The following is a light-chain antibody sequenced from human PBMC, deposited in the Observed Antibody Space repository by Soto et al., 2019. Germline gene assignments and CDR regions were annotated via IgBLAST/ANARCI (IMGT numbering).Light chain of an antibody. J-gene: IGKJ2*01. CDR1: QSVSSN. CDR3: QQYNNWSYT. Sequence: EIVMTQSPATLSVSPGERATLSCRASQSVSSNLAWYQQKPGQAPRLLIYGASTRATGIPARFSGSGSGTEFTLTSSSLQSEDVAVYYCQQYNNWSYTFGQGTKLEIK. CDR2: GAS. V-gene: IGKV3-15*01.